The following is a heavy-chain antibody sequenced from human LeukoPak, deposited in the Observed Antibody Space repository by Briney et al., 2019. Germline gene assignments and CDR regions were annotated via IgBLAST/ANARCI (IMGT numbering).Heavy chain of an antibody. CDR3: ARDPPFGSGWSQNFFDY. V-gene: IGHV3-30*14. D-gene: IGHD6-19*01. CDR2: LSYDGDNI. J-gene: IGHJ4*02. Sequence: PGGTLRLSCILSGFPFDDYAFHGIRQAPGKGLEWVALLSYDGDNIYYADPVKGQLTISRDNSSNTLYLQMHSLRPEDTAVYYCARDPPFGSGWSQNFFDYWGQGTLVTVSS. CDR1: GFPFDDYA.